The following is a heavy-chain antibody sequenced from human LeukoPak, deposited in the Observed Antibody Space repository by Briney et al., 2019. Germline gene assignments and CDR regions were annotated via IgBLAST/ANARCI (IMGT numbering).Heavy chain of an antibody. CDR3: ARAPVVVVVAATSYYYYYGMDV. CDR1: GGSISSGDYY. CDR2: IYYSGST. D-gene: IGHD2-15*01. Sequence: SETLSLTCTVSGGSISSGDYYWSWIRQPPGKGLEWIGYIYYSGSTYYNPSLKSRVTISVDTSKNQFSLKLSSVTAADTAVYYCARAPVVVVVAATSYYYYYGMDVWGQGTTVTVSS. V-gene: IGHV4-30-4*01. J-gene: IGHJ6*02.